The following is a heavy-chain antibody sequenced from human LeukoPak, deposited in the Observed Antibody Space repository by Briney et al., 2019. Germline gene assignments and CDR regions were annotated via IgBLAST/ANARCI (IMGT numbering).Heavy chain of an antibody. CDR1: GYTFTGYY. D-gene: IGHD3-10*01. CDR3: ARDSYGSGSYLGGGFWN. CDR2: INTNTGNP. Sequence: GASVKVSCRASGYTFTGYYMHWIRQAPGQGLEWMGWINTNTGNPTYAQGFTGRFVFSLDTSVSTAYLQISSLKAEDTAVYYCARDSYGSGSYLGGGFWNWGQGTLVTVSS. J-gene: IGHJ4*02. V-gene: IGHV7-4-1*02.